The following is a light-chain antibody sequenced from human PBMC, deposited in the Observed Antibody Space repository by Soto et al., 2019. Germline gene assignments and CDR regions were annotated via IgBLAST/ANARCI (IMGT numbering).Light chain of an antibody. J-gene: IGKJ4*01. CDR3: QQYGSSLT. V-gene: IGKV3-15*01. CDR2: GAS. CDR1: QDVSSN. Sequence: EMVVTQSPATLSVSPGERATLSCRASQDVSSNLAWYQQKPGQAPSLLIYGASTRATGTPARFSGSGSGTDFTLTISRLEPEDFAVYYCQQYGSSLTFGGGTKVDIK.